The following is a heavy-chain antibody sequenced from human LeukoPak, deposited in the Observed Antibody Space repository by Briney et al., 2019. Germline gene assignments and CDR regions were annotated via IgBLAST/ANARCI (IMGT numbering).Heavy chain of an antibody. CDR1: GFTFDDYA. D-gene: IGHD4-11*01. V-gene: IGHV3-43D*03. J-gene: IGHJ6*03. Sequence: GGSLRLSCAASGFTFDDYAMHWVRQAPGKGLEWVSLISWDGGSTYYADSVKGRFTISRDNSKNSLYLQMNSLRAEDTALYYCAKTTITPPYYMDVWGKGTTVTVSS. CDR2: ISWDGGST. CDR3: AKTTITPPYYMDV.